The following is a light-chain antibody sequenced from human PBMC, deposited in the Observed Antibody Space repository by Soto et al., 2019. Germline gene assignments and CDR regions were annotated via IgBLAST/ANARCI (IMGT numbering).Light chain of an antibody. CDR1: SADVGTSNF. CDR2: DVT. J-gene: IGLJ1*01. V-gene: IGLV2-14*03. CDR3: TSYRRGPLYV. Sequence: QSALTQPASVSGTPGQSITISCTGISADVGTSNFVSWYQHHPGKAPRLIIYDVTDRPSGVSNRFSGSKSGDTASLTISGLQAEDEADYYCTSYRRGPLYVFGTGTQVTVL.